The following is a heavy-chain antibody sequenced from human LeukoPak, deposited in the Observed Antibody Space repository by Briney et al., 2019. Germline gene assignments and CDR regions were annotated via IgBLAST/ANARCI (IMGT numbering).Heavy chain of an antibody. Sequence: ASVKVSCKASGYTFTSYYMHWVRQAPGQGLEWMGIINPSGGSTSYAQKFQGRVTMTRDMSTSTVYMELSSLRSEDTAVYYCARGEYYYDSSGYAPLDYWSQGTLVTVSS. CDR3: ARGEYYYDSSGYAPLDY. V-gene: IGHV1-46*01. J-gene: IGHJ4*02. D-gene: IGHD3-22*01. CDR1: GYTFTSYY. CDR2: INPSGGST.